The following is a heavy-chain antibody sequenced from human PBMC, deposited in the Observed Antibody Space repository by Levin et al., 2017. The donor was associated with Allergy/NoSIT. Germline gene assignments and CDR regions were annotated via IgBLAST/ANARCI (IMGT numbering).Heavy chain of an antibody. J-gene: IGHJ4*02. D-gene: IGHD1-1*01. CDR3: VREIAEEGT. CDR1: GFTFSNYA. Sequence: GGSLRLSCAASGFTFSNYAMHSVRQAPGKGLEWVGVISDDGSSEFYIDSVKGRFTISRDNSKNRLYLQMDSLRAEDTALYYCVREIAEEGTWGQGTLVIVSS. V-gene: IGHV3-30-3*01. CDR2: ISDDGSSE.